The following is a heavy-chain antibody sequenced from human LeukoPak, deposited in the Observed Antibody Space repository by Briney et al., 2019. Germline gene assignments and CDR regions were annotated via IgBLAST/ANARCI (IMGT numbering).Heavy chain of an antibody. J-gene: IGHJ6*02. D-gene: IGHD3-3*01. V-gene: IGHV3-23*01. CDR2: ISGDSVYT. Sequence: GGSLRLSCAASGFTFSTHAMRWVRQAPGKGPECISGISGDSVYTYYADSVKGRLTISRDNSKNTLFLQMNSLRAEDTAPYYCAKSVAIYFYYGLDVWGQGTTVTVSS. CDR3: AKSVAIYFYYGLDV. CDR1: GFTFSTHA.